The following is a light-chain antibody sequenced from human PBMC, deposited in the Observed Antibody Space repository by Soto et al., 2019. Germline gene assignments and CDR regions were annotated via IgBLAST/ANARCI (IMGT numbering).Light chain of an antibody. CDR3: QQFSSYPLT. J-gene: IGKJ4*01. CDR1: QTVRNNY. V-gene: IGKV3-20*01. CDR2: DAS. Sequence: VVLTQSPGTLSLTPGERATLSCRASQTVRNNYLAWYQQKPGQAPRLLIYDASSRATGIPDRFSGGGSGTDFTLTISRLEPEDFAVYYCQQFSSYPLTFGGGTK.